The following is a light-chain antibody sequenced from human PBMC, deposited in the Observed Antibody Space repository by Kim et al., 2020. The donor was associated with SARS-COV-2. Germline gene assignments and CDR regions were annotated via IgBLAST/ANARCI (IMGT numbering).Light chain of an antibody. Sequence: GQSSNISCTGSSSDVGRYYYVSGYQQHPGKAHNLMIYDVNQRPSGISNRFSGSRSGNTASLTISGLQAEDEADYYCSSYTISSAWVFGGGTQLTVL. V-gene: IGLV2-14*04. CDR1: SSDVGRYYY. J-gene: IGLJ3*02. CDR3: SSYTISSAWV. CDR2: DVN.